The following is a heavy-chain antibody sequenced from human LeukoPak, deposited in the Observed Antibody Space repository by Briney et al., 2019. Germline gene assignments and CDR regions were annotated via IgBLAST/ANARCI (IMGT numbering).Heavy chain of an antibody. D-gene: IGHD5-12*01. Sequence: SETLSLTCTVSGGSISSYFWSWIRQPPGKGLEWIGYMYYSGSTNYNPSLKSRVTISLDTPKNQFSLRLNSVTAADTAVYYCARGVAGYGPYDYWGQGTLVTVSS. CDR2: MYYSGST. V-gene: IGHV4-59*01. CDR1: GGSISSYF. J-gene: IGHJ4*02. CDR3: ARGVAGYGPYDY.